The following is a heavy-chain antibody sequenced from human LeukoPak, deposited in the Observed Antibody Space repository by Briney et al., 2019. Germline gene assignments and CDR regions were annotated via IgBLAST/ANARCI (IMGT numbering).Heavy chain of an antibody. CDR1: GYTFTGYY. D-gene: IGHD6-13*01. CDR2: INPNSGGT. Sequence: GASVKVSCKASGYTFTGYYMHWVRQAPGQGLEWMGWINPNSGGTNYAQKFQGRVTMTRDTSISTAYMELSSLRSEDTAVYYCARLKQLVSYCLGYWGQGTLVTVSS. J-gene: IGHJ4*02. V-gene: IGHV1-2*02. CDR3: ARLKQLVSYCLGY.